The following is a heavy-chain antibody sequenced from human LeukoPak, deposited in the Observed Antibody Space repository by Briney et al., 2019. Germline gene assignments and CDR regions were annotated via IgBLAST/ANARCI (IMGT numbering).Heavy chain of an antibody. Sequence: ASVKVSCKASGYTFTSYDINWVRQATGQGLEWMGWMNPNSGNTGYAQKFQGRVTMTRDTSISTAYMELSRLRSDDTAVYYCARGRGDHYFDYWGQGTLVAVSS. CDR3: ARGRGDHYFDY. V-gene: IGHV1-8*01. CDR2: MNPNSGNT. J-gene: IGHJ4*02. CDR1: GYTFTSYD. D-gene: IGHD7-27*01.